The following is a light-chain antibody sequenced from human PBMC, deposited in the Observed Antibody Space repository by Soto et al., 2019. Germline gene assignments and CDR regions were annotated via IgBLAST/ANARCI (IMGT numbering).Light chain of an antibody. CDR3: QQYDNLPLT. CDR2: DAS. CDR1: KDISNY. J-gene: IGKJ4*01. Sequence: DIQMTQSRSSLSASVGDRVTITCQSSKDISNYLNWYQQKPGKAPKLLIYDASNLETGVPSRFSGSGSGTDFTFTISSLQPEDIATYYCQQYDNLPLTFGGGTKVEIK. V-gene: IGKV1-33*01.